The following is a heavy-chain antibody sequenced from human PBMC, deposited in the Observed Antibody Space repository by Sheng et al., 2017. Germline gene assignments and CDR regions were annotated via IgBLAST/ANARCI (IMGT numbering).Heavy chain of an antibody. CDR2: IRYDGSNK. CDR3: AKDHSCSGGSCYSGYYYYYMDV. D-gene: IGHD2-15*01. Sequence: QVQLVESGGGVVQPGGSLRLSCAASGFTFSSYGMHWVRQAPGKGLEWVAFIRYDGSNKYYADSVKGRFTISRDNSKNTLYLQMNSLRAEDTAVYYCAKDHSCSGGSCYSGYYYYYMDVWGKGTTVTVSS. V-gene: IGHV3-30*02. CDR1: GFTFSSYG. J-gene: IGHJ6*03.